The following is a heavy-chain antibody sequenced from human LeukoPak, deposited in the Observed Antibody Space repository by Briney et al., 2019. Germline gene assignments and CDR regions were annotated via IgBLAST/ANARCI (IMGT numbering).Heavy chain of an antibody. J-gene: IGHJ4*01. D-gene: IGHD1-26*01. V-gene: IGHV3-21*01. Sequence: GGSLRLSCAASGFIFNYYTMNWVRQAPAKGPGWIASIDSSCSYIQYAASVKGRFTISRDNARDSVYLQMNNLRADDTAVYYCARDIHSSRFDYWGHGTLVTVSS. CDR2: IDSSCSYI. CDR1: GFIFNYYT. CDR3: ARDIHSSRFDY.